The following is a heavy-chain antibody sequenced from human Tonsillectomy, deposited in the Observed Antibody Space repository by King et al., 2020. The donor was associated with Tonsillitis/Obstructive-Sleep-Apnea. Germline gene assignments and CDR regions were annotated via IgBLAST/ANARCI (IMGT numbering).Heavy chain of an antibody. D-gene: IGHD1-26*01. Sequence: VQLVESGGGLVQPGGSLRLSCAASGITFRTYSMHWVRQAPGKGLEWVSYISSIIISIYYADSVKGRFTISRDNAQNALYLQMNSLRDEDTAVYYCAATDKYTLFDYWGQGTLVTVSS. CDR3: AATDKYTLFDY. V-gene: IGHV3-48*02. CDR2: ISSIIISI. J-gene: IGHJ4*02. CDR1: GITFRTYS.